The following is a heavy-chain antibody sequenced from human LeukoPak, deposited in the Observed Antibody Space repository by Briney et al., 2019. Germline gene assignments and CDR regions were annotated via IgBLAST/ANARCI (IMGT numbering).Heavy chain of an antibody. CDR1: GYTFTSYG. J-gene: IGHJ6*02. D-gene: IGHD6-13*01. CDR3: ARGMRVGSSTYYDYGMDV. Sequence: ASVKVSCKASGYTFTSYGISWVRQAPGQGLEWMGWISAYNGNTNYAQKLRGRVTMTTDTSTSTAYMELRSLRSDDTAVYYCARGMRVGSSTYYDYGMDVWGQGTTVTVSS. CDR2: ISAYNGNT. V-gene: IGHV1-18*01.